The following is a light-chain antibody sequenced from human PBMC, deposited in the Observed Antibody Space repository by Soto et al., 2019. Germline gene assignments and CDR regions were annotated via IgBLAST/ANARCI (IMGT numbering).Light chain of an antibody. CDR3: CSDAGSGIYV. J-gene: IGLJ1*01. Sequence: QSVLTQPASVSGSPGQSITISCTGTSSDVGRYNFVSWYQQYPGKVPKLLISEVTKRPSGVSNRFSGSKSGNTASLTISGLQAEDEADYYCCSDAGSGIYVFGTGTKLTVL. CDR2: EVT. V-gene: IGLV2-23*02. CDR1: SSDVGRYNF.